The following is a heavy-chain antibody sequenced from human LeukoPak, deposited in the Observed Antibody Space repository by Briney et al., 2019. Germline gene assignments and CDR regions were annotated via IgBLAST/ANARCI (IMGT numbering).Heavy chain of an antibody. Sequence: ASETLSLTCSVSGDSISMRYWSWIRQPPGKGLEWIGYIDHTGSTNYNPSLNSRVTISRDTSKNHFSLELSSVTAADTAVYFCARGRVSSSSWSSTYYYYFYMDVWGKGTTVTVSS. CDR3: ARGRVSSSSWSSTYYYYFYMDV. V-gene: IGHV4-59*11. J-gene: IGHJ6*03. CDR2: IDHTGST. D-gene: IGHD6-13*01. CDR1: GDSISMRY.